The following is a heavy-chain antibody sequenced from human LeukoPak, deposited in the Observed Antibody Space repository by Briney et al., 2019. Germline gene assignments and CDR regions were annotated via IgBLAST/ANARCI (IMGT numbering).Heavy chain of an antibody. D-gene: IGHD5/OR15-5a*01. Sequence: PGGSLRLSCAASGFTFSSYPMSWVRQAPGKGLEWVSSVSGNGASTYYADSVKGRFTISRDNAKNSLFLQMNSLRAEDTAVYYCARSLSTDFDYWGQGILVTVSS. CDR3: ARSLSTDFDY. V-gene: IGHV3-23*01. CDR2: VSGNGAST. CDR1: GFTFSSYP. J-gene: IGHJ4*02.